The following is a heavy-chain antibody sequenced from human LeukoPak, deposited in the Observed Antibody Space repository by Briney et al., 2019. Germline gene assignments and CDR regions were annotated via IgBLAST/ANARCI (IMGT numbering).Heavy chain of an antibody. Sequence: GGSLRLSCAASGFTFSSYGMHWVRQAPGKGLEWVAFIRYDGSNKYYADSVKGRFTISRDNSKNTLYLQMNSLRAEDTAVYYCAKVRPYSSSSYYYMDVWGKGTTVTISS. CDR1: GFTFSSYG. CDR2: IRYDGSNK. CDR3: AKVRPYSSSSYYYMDV. V-gene: IGHV3-30*02. J-gene: IGHJ6*03. D-gene: IGHD6-13*01.